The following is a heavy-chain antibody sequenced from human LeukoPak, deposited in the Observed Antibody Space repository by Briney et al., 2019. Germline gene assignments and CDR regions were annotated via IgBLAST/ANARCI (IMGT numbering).Heavy chain of an antibody. CDR2: IYTSGST. D-gene: IGHD3-22*01. CDR3: ARSSRAYYYDSSGYYSWFDP. Sequence: KPSETLSLTCTVSGGSISSYDWSWIRQPAGKGLEWIGRIYTSGSTNYNPSLKSRVTISVDTSKNQFSLKLSSVTAADTAVYYCARSSRAYYYDSSGYYSWFDPWGQGTLVTVSS. CDR1: GGSISSYD. J-gene: IGHJ5*02. V-gene: IGHV4-4*07.